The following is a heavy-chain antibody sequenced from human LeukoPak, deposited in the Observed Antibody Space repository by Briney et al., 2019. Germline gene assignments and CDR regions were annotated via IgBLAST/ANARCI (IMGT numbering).Heavy chain of an antibody. CDR3: AKDSFTLSSGYYGDAFDI. Sequence: PGGSLRLSCAASGFTFSSYGMHWVRQAPGKGLEWVAFIRYDGSNKYYADSVKGRFTISRDNSKNTLYLQMNSLRAEDTAVYYCAKDSFTLSSGYYGDAFDIWGQGTMVTVSS. CDR1: GFTFSSYG. D-gene: IGHD3-22*01. CDR2: IRYDGSNK. J-gene: IGHJ3*02. V-gene: IGHV3-30*02.